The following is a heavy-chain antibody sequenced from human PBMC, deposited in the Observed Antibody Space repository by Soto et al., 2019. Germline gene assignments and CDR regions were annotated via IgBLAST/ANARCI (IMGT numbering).Heavy chain of an antibody. Sequence: ESGPTLVNPTQTLTLTCTFSGFSLSTSGMCVSWIRQPPGKALEWLALIDWDDDKYYSTSLKTRLTISKDTSKNQVVLTMTNMDPVDTATYYCARSSGGSCYRLPHFDYWGQGTLVTVSS. CDR3: ARSSGGSCYRLPHFDY. D-gene: IGHD2-15*01. CDR2: IDWDDDK. CDR1: GFSLSTSGMC. J-gene: IGHJ4*02. V-gene: IGHV2-70*01.